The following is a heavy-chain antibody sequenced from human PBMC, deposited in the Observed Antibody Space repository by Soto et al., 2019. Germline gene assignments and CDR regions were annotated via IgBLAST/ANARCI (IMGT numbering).Heavy chain of an antibody. J-gene: IGHJ6*02. V-gene: IGHV4-34*01. Sequence: QVQLQQWGAGLLKPSETLSLTCAVYGGSFSGYYWNWIRQPPGKGLEWIGEINHSGSTNYNPSLKSRVTVSVDTSKNQFSLKLSSVTAADTAVYYCARLKTNYGMGVWGQGTTVTVSS. CDR1: GGSFSGYY. D-gene: IGHD4-17*01. CDR3: ARLKTNYGMGV. CDR2: INHSGST.